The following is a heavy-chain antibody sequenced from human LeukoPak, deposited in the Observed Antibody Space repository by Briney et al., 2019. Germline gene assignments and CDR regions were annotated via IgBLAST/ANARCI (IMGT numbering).Heavy chain of an antibody. Sequence: QTGGSLRLSCAASGFTFNSYWFHWVRQAPGKGLVWVSRINSDGSDTIYADSVKGRFTISRDNAKSTVYLQMNSLKAEDTAVYYCAGGGYHHGFDIWGQGIMVTVSS. CDR3: AGGGYHHGFDI. J-gene: IGHJ3*02. V-gene: IGHV3-74*01. CDR2: INSDGSDT. D-gene: IGHD2-15*01. CDR1: GFTFNSYW.